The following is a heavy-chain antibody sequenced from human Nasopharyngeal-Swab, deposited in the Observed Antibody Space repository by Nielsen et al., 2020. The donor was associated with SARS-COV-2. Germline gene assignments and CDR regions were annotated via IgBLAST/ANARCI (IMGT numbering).Heavy chain of an antibody. V-gene: IGHV3-13*01. D-gene: IGHD3-10*01. Sequence: GESLKISCAASGFTFSSYDMHWVRQATGKGLEWVSAIGTAGDTYYPGSVKGRFTISRENAKNSLYLQMNSLRAGDTAVYYYARAYYGSGSYYKPFINYYYYYGMDVWGQGTTVTVSS. CDR2: IGTAGDT. CDR1: GFTFSSYD. J-gene: IGHJ6*02. CDR3: ARAYYGSGSYYKPFINYYYYYGMDV.